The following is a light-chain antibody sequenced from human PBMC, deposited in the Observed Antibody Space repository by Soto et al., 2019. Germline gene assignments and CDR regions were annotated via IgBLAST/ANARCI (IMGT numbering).Light chain of an antibody. V-gene: IGLV2-14*03. Sequence: QSVLAQPASGYRAPGQASTISCTRTSSDVGAYDFVSWYQQHPDKAPKLMIFEVSNRPSGASDRFSGSKSVNTATLTISGLQAEDEADYYCSSYTTSSTRVFGTGTKVTVL. J-gene: IGLJ1*01. CDR3: SSYTTSSTRV. CDR2: EVS. CDR1: SSDVGAYDF.